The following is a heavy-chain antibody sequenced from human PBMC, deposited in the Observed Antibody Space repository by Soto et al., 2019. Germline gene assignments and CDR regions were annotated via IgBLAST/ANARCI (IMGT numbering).Heavy chain of an antibody. CDR2: INAGNGNT. CDR1: GYTFTSYA. CDR3: ARELHSGYDLWKYFAY. V-gene: IGHV1-3*01. J-gene: IGHJ4*02. D-gene: IGHD5-12*01. Sequence: ASVKISCKASGYTFTSYAMHWVRQAPGQRLEWMGWINAGNGNTKYSQKFQGRVTITRDTSASTAYMELSSLRSEDTAVYYCARELHSGYDLWKYFAYWGQGTLVLVSS.